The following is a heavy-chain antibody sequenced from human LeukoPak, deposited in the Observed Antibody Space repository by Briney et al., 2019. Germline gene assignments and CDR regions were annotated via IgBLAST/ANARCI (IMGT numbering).Heavy chain of an antibody. CDR1: GFTFSSHG. Sequence: GGSLRLSCAASGFTFSSHGMHWVRQAPAKGLEWVAVIWYDGSNKYYADSVKGRFTISRDNSKNTLYLQMNSLRAEDTAVYYCAKRTSKRFDAFDIWGQGTMVTVSS. V-gene: IGHV3-30*02. CDR2: IWYDGSNK. D-gene: IGHD1-1*01. J-gene: IGHJ3*02. CDR3: AKRTSKRFDAFDI.